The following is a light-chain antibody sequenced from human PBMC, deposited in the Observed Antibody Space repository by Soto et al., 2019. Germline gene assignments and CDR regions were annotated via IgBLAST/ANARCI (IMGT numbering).Light chain of an antibody. CDR3: QQYNKWPPGT. CDR1: QSVGSN. CDR2: GAS. J-gene: IGKJ2*01. Sequence: EMVMTQSPATLTVSPGDTATLSCRASQSVGSNLAWYQQKPGQAPRLLIYGASTRATGIPARFSGSGSGTDFTLSISSLQSADFAVYYCQQYNKWPPGTFGQGTKLEIK. V-gene: IGKV3-15*01.